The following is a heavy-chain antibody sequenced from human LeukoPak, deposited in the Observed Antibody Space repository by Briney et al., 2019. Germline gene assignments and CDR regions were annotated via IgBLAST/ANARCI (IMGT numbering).Heavy chain of an antibody. CDR1: GGSFSGYY. J-gene: IGHJ4*02. CDR3: ARARRYYDSSGYAFILDY. Sequence: SETLSLTCAVYGGSFSGYYWSWIRQPPGKGLEWIGEINHSGSTNYNPSLKSRVTISVDTSKNQFSLKLSSVTAADTAVYYCARARRYYDSSGYAFILDYWGQGTLVTVSS. CDR2: INHSGST. D-gene: IGHD3-22*01. V-gene: IGHV4-34*01.